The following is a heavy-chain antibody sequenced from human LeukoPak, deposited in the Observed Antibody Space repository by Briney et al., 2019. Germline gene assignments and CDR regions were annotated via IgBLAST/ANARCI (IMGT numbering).Heavy chain of an antibody. V-gene: IGHV3-7*03. Sequence: GGSLRLSCAASGFTFGDTWMNWVRQVPGQGLEWLANIKQDGSEKFYVASVKGRFTISRDSGKSSLYLQMNSLRAEDTALYYCATSYDMGWLIGYWGQGTLVTVSS. CDR2: IKQDGSEK. D-gene: IGHD3/OR15-3a*01. J-gene: IGHJ4*02. CDR1: GFTFGDTW. CDR3: ATSYDMGWLIGY.